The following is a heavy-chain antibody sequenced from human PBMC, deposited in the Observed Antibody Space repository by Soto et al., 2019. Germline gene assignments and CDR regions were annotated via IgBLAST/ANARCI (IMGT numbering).Heavy chain of an antibody. V-gene: IGHV3-9*01. Sequence: EVQLVESGGGSVQPGRSLTLSCAASGFTFDGYAMHWVRQAPGKGLEWVSGLSWNSGGVDYADSVKGRFTISRDNAKNSLYLQRNCLSPDDTAVYYCAKLRYTSGRGHFDYWGRGTLVTVSS. CDR3: AKLRYTSGRGHFDY. CDR1: GFTFDGYA. CDR2: LSWNSGGV. J-gene: IGHJ4*02. D-gene: IGHD3-10*01.